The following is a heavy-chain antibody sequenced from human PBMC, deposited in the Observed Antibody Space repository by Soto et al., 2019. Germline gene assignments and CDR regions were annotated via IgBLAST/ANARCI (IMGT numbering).Heavy chain of an antibody. CDR2: IKQDGSEK. V-gene: IGHV3-7*01. CDR1: GFTFISYW. CDR3: ARLRGYSGYDTVGYYYYMDV. D-gene: IGHD5-12*01. Sequence: GGSLRLSCAASGFTFISYWMSWVLQAPWKGLEWVANIKQDGSEKYYVDSVKGRFTISRDNAKNSLYLQMNSLRAEDTAVYYCARLRGYSGYDTVGYYYYMDVWGNGTTVTVSS. J-gene: IGHJ6*03.